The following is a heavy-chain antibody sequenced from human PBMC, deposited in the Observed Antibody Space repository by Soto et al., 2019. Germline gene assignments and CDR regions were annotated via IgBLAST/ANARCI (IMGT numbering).Heavy chain of an antibody. CDR1: GDSVSDNSAA. Sequence: SQTLSLTCAISGDSVSDNSAAWNWTRQSPSRGLEWLGRTYYRSKWYNDYAVSVKSRITVTPDTSKNQFSLHLNSVTPEDTAVYYCARELPYYVSSDSYLDYWGQGALVTVS. V-gene: IGHV6-1*01. D-gene: IGHD3-16*01. J-gene: IGHJ4*02. CDR2: TYYRSKWYN. CDR3: ARELPYYVSSDSYLDY.